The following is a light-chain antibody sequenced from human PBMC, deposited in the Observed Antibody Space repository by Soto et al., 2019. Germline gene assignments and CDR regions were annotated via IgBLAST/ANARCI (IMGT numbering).Light chain of an antibody. V-gene: IGKV1-33*01. J-gene: IGKJ5*01. CDR1: QDINKN. CDR3: QPYESRPLT. CDR2: DAS. Sequence: EIRRTQSLSSVSASVRDRATVTCQASQDINKNLIWYQQKPGKAPKLLIYDASDLETGVPSTFSGSGSGTGFTFPISSLQPEAFATYYCQPYESRPLTFGPGTRLEIK.